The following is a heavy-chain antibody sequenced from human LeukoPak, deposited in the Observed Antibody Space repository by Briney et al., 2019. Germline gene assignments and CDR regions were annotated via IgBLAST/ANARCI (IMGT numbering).Heavy chain of an antibody. J-gene: IGHJ6*03. D-gene: IGHD2-15*01. Sequence: GGSLRLSCAASGFTFSSYVMHWVRQAPGKGLEYVSGISGNGGSTYYANSVKGRFTISRDNSKNTLYLQMGSLRAEDMAVYYCARSVEGYCSGGSCYSYYYYMDVWGKGTTVTVSS. CDR2: ISGNGGST. V-gene: IGHV3-64*01. CDR3: ARSVEGYCSGGSCYSYYYYMDV. CDR1: GFTFSSYV.